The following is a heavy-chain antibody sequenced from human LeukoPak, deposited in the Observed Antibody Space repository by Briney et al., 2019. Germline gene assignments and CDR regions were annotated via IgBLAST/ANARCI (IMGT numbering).Heavy chain of an antibody. CDR2: IWYDGSNK. Sequence: GGSLRLSCAASGFTFSSYGMHWVRQAPGKGLEWVAVIWYDGSNKYYADSVKGRFTISRDNSKNTPYLQMNSLRAEDTAVYYCARDSYGMDVWGQGTTVTVSS. V-gene: IGHV3-33*01. J-gene: IGHJ6*02. CDR1: GFTFSSYG. CDR3: ARDSYGMDV.